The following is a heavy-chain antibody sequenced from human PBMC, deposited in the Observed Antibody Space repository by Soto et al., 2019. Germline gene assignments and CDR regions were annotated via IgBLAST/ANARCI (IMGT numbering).Heavy chain of an antibody. V-gene: IGHV1-18*01. CDR2: ISAYTYNT. CDR3: ARVVGALGHWFDH. J-gene: IGHJ5*02. Sequence: QVQLVQSGAEVKKPGASLKVSCKASGYTFTSYGLTWVRQAPGQGLEWMGRISAYTYNTNYAQKLQGRVTMTTDASTSTAYMELRSLRSDDTAVYYCARVVGALGHWFDHWGQGTLVTVFS. D-gene: IGHD1-26*01. CDR1: GYTFTSYG.